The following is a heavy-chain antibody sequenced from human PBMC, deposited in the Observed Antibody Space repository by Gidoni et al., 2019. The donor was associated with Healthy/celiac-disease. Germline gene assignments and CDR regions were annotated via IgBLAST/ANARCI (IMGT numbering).Heavy chain of an antibody. Sequence: EVQLLESGGGLVQPGGSLRLSCAASGFTFSSYAMSWVRQAPGKGLDWVSAISVSGGSPYYADSVKGRFTISRDNSKNTLYLQMNSLRAEDTAVYYCAKEKPPGDYDGGHPRGYFDYWGQGTLVTVSS. CDR2: ISVSGGSP. J-gene: IGHJ4*02. CDR1: GFTFSSYA. D-gene: IGHD4-17*01. CDR3: AKEKPPGDYDGGHPRGYFDY. V-gene: IGHV3-23*01.